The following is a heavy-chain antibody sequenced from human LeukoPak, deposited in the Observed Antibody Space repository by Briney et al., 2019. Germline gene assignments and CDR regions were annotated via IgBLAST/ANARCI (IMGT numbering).Heavy chain of an antibody. D-gene: IGHD4-17*01. CDR3: ARDPNGDYVGAFDF. CDR1: RFTLRNYA. CDR2: INGDGYA. J-gene: IGHJ3*01. V-gene: IGHV3-23*01. Sequence: GRSLRLSCAASRFTLRNYAMTWVRQAPGKGLEWVSSINGDGYAWYADSVKGRFTISRDNSKNTLYLQMNSLRAEDTAVYYCARDPNGDYVGAFDFWGQGTMVTVSS.